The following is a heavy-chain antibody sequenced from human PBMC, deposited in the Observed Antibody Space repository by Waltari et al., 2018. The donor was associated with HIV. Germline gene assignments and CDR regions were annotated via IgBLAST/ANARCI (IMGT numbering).Heavy chain of an antibody. CDR1: GYTFPSYD. Sequence: QVQLVQSGAAVKKPGASVRVSCKTSGYTFPSYDINWVRQATGKGLEWMGWKNPNSGNTGYAQKFQGRVTMTKNTATTTAYMELSSLTSEDTAVYYCATAAGIAAAGNRGQGTLVTVSS. J-gene: IGHJ4*02. CDR2: KNPNSGNT. V-gene: IGHV1-8*01. D-gene: IGHD6-13*01. CDR3: ATAAGIAAAGN.